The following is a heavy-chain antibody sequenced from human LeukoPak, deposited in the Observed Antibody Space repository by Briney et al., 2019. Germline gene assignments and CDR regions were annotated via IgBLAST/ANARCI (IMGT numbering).Heavy chain of an antibody. J-gene: IGHJ4*02. Sequence: SETLSLTCTVSGGSISSYYWSWIRQPPGKGLEWIGNIHYSGTTNYYPSLKSRVTIALDTFKNQFSLKLNSVTAADTAVYYCARFGTSSSRFFDQWGQGTLVTVSS. CDR1: GGSISSYY. V-gene: IGHV4-59*01. CDR3: ARFGTSSSRFFDQ. D-gene: IGHD6-6*01. CDR2: IHYSGTT.